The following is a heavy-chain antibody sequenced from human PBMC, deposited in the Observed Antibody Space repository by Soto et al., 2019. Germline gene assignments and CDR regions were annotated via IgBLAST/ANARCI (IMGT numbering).Heavy chain of an antibody. CDR2: ISAYNGNT. D-gene: IGHD1-26*01. CDR1: GYTFKTYG. V-gene: IGHV1-18*04. CDR3: ARGGGTYDSGYYYGLDV. J-gene: IGHJ6*02. Sequence: ASVKVSCKASGYTFKTYGITWVRQAPGQGLEWMGWISAYNGNTNFAQKLQGRVTMIIDTSTSTAHMELRSLRSDDTAVYYCARGGGTYDSGYYYGLDVWCQVTTVTVSS.